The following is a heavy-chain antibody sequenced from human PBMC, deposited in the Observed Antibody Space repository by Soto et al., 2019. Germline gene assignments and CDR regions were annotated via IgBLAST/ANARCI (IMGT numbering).Heavy chain of an antibody. CDR1: GFTFDDYA. CDR3: AKDIRQWLVGDAFDI. D-gene: IGHD6-19*01. Sequence: EVQLVESGGGLVQPGRSLRLSCAASGFTFDDYAMHWVRQAPGKGLEWVSGISWNSGSIGYADSVKGRFTISRDNAKNSLYLQMNSLRAEDTALYYCAKDIRQWLVGDAFDIWGQGTMVTVSS. CDR2: ISWNSGSI. V-gene: IGHV3-9*01. J-gene: IGHJ3*02.